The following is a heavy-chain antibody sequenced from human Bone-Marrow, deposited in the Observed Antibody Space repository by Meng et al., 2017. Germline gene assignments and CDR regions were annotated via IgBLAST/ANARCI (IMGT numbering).Heavy chain of an antibody. CDR3: AREFHHYYGSVSYYTNWFDP. CDR2: IYYSGST. D-gene: IGHD3-10*01. Sequence: SETLSLTCTVSGGSISSYYWSWIRQPPGKGLEWIGYIYYSGSTNDNPSLKSRVTISVDTSKNQFSLKLSSVTAADTDVYYCAREFHHYYGSVSYYTNWFDPWGQGTLVTVSS. J-gene: IGHJ5*02. CDR1: GGSISSYY. V-gene: IGHV4-59*01.